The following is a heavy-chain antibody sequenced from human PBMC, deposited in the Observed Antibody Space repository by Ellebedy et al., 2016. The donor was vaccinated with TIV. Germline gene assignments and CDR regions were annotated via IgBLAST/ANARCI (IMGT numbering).Heavy chain of an antibody. J-gene: IGHJ4*02. CDR2: IIPKVALA. CDR1: GGTFSSDI. D-gene: IGHD5-12*01. V-gene: IGHV1-69*02. Sequence: AASVKVSCKASGGTFSSDIINWVRQAPGQGLEWMGRIIPKVALANYAQKFQVRVTISADTATSTVYMEVRSLTSEDTAVYYCARQIGYTFGTTPYENWGQGTLVTVAS. CDR3: ARQIGYTFGTTPYEN.